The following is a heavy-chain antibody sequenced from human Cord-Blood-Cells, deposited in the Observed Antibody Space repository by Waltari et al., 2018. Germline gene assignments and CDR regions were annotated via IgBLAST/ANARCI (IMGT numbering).Heavy chain of an antibody. D-gene: IGHD2-21*01. J-gene: IGHJ2*01. CDR1: GGSFSGYY. CDR2: INHSGST. V-gene: IGHV4-34*01. Sequence: QVQLQQWGAGLLKPSETLSLTCAAYGGSFSGYYWSWIRQPPGKGLEWIGEINHSGSTNYNPSLKSRVTISVDTSKNQFSLKLSSVTAADTAVYYCARWAIRAYFDLWGRGTLVTVSS. CDR3: ARWAIRAYFDL.